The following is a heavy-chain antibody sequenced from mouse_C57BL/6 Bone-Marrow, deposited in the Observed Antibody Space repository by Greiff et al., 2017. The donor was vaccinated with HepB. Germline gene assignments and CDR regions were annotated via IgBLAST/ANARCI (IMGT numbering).Heavy chain of an antibody. J-gene: IGHJ2*01. CDR1: GYTFTDYE. D-gene: IGHD1-1*01. V-gene: IGHV1-15*01. Sequence: QVQLQQSGAELVRPGASVTLSCKASGYTFTDYEMHWVKQTPVHGLEWIGAIDPETGGTAYNQKFKGKAILTADKSSSTAYMELRSLTSEDSAVYYCTRWYYGSRGDYWGQGTTLTVSS. CDR2: IDPETGGT. CDR3: TRWYYGSRGDY.